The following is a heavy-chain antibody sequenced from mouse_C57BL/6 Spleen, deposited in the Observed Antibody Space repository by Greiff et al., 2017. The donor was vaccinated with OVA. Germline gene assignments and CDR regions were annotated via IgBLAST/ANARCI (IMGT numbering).Heavy chain of an antibody. J-gene: IGHJ1*03. CDR1: GYSITSGYD. CDR2: ISYSGST. V-gene: IGHV3-1*01. Sequence: EVQRVESGPGMVKPSQSLSLTCTVTGYSITSGYDWHWIRHFPGNKLEWMGYISYSGSTNYNPSLKSRISITHDTSKNHFFLKLNSVTTEDTATYYCAREYYYGSSSHWYFDVWGTGTTVTVSS. D-gene: IGHD1-1*01. CDR3: AREYYYGSSSHWYFDV.